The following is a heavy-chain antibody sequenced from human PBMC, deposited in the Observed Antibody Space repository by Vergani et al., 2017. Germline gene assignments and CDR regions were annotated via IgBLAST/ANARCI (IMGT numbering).Heavy chain of an antibody. CDR3: ARDDGYSYGYDLDAFDI. CDR2: IYYSGST. J-gene: IGHJ3*02. D-gene: IGHD5-18*01. CDR1: GGSVSSGSYY. Sequence: QVQLQESGPGLVKPSETLSLTCTVSGGSVSSGSYYWSWIRQPPGKGLEWIGYIYYSGSTNYNPSLKSRVTISVDTSKNPFSLKLSSVTAADTAVYYCARDDGYSYGYDLDAFDIWGQGTMVTVSS. V-gene: IGHV4-61*01.